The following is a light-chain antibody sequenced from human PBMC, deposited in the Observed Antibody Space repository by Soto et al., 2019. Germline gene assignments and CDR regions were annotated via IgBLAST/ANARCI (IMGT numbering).Light chain of an antibody. CDR1: QSISSSY. J-gene: IGKJ5*01. V-gene: IGKV3-20*01. CDR3: QQYGSSPPIT. Sequence: EIVLTQSPGTLSLSPGKRATLSCRASQSISSSYLAWYQQRPGQAPRLLIYGASSRATGIPDRFSGSGSGTEFTLTISRLEPEDFAVYYCQQYGSSPPITFGQGTRLEIK. CDR2: GAS.